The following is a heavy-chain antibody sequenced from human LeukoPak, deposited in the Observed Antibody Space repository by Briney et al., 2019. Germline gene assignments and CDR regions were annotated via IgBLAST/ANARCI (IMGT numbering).Heavy chain of an antibody. V-gene: IGHV1-24*01. Sequence: ASVKVSCKVSGYTLTELSMHWVRQAPGKGLEWMGGFYPEDGETIYAQKFQGRVTMTEDTSTDTAYMELSSLRSEDTAVNYCATVGYYYDSSGSNWFDPWGQGTLVTVSS. D-gene: IGHD3-22*01. CDR1: GYTLTELS. CDR3: ATVGYYYDSSGSNWFDP. CDR2: FYPEDGET. J-gene: IGHJ5*01.